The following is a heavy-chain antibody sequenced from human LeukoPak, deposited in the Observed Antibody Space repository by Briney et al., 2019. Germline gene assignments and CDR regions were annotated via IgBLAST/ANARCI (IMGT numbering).Heavy chain of an antibody. CDR3: ARWAVNVDTDVFDAFDI. D-gene: IGHD5-18*01. J-gene: IGHJ3*02. Sequence: SETLSLTCTVSGDSISTSNSYWGWIRQPPGKGLEWIGSIYYSGNTYYNASLKSRVTISVDTSRNQFSLKLISVTAADTAVYYCARWAVNVDTDVFDAFDIWGQGTMVTVSS. CDR1: GDSISTSNSY. CDR2: IYYSGNT. V-gene: IGHV4-39*01.